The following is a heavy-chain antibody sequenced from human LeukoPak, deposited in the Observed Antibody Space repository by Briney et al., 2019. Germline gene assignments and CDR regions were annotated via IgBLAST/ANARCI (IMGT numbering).Heavy chain of an antibody. Sequence: PSETLSLTCTVSGGSISSSSYYWGWIRQPPGKGLEWIGSIYYSGSTYYNPSLKSRVTISVDTSKNQFSLKLSSVTAADTAAYYCATYDFWSGYNFDYWGQGTLVTVSS. CDR3: ATYDFWSGYNFDY. D-gene: IGHD3-3*01. CDR1: GGSISSSSYY. V-gene: IGHV4-39*01. J-gene: IGHJ4*02. CDR2: IYYSGST.